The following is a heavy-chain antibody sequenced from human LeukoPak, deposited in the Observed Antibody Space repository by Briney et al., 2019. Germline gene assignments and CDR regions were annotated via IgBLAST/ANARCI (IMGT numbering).Heavy chain of an antibody. CDR1: GFTFSSCS. CDR2: ISSTSSYI. J-gene: IGHJ4*02. V-gene: IGHV3-21*01. Sequence: GGSLRLSCAASGFTFSSCSMNWVRQAPGKGLEWVSSISSTSSYISYTDSVKGRFTISRDNTKNSLYLQMNGLRAEDTAVYYCARAEQRYYYDTSGLRLPDYWGQGTLVTVSS. D-gene: IGHD3-22*01. CDR3: ARAEQRYYYDTSGLRLPDY.